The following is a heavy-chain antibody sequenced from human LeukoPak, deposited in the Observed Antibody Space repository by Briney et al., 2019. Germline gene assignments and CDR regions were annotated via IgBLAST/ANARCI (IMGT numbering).Heavy chain of an antibody. J-gene: IGHJ3*02. CDR1: GYTFTGYY. CDR2: ISPNSGGT. V-gene: IGHV1-2*02. CDR3: ARVGSGSYDGVGAFDI. D-gene: IGHD1-26*01. Sequence: ASVKVSCKASGYTFTGYYIHWVRQAPGQGLEWMGWISPNSGGTNYAQKSQGRVTITRDTSTSTAYMELSRLRSDDTAVYYCARVGSGSYDGVGAFDIWGQGTMVTVSS.